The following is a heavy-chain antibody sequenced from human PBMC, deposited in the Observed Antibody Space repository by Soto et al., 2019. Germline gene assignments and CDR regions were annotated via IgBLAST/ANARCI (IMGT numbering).Heavy chain of an antibody. CDR1: GFTFSSYS. V-gene: IGHV3-21*01. Sequence: EVQLVESGGGLVKPGGSLRLSCAASGFTFSSYSMNWVRQAPGKGLEWVSPISSSSSYIYYADSVKGRFTISRDNAKNSLYLQMNSLRAEDTAVYYCAREVDYDFWSGYPSDYWGQGTLVTVSS. D-gene: IGHD3-3*01. CDR2: ISSSSSYI. J-gene: IGHJ4*02. CDR3: AREVDYDFWSGYPSDY.